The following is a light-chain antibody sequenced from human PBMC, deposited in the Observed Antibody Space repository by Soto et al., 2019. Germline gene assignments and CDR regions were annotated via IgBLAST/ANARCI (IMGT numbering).Light chain of an antibody. CDR2: GAS. V-gene: IGKV3-20*01. CDR3: QQYVSSIT. J-gene: IGKJ5*01. Sequence: EIVLTQSPGTLSLSPGERATLSCRASQSVSSSYLAWYQQKPGQAPRLLIYGASSSATGIPDRFSGSWSGKDFFFIISRLEPDDLAVYYCQQYVSSITFGQGTRLEIK. CDR1: QSVSSSY.